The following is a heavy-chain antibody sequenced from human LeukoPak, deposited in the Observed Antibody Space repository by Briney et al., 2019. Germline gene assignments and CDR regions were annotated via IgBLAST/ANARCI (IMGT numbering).Heavy chain of an antibody. J-gene: IGHJ4*02. CDR3: TREVIGASDY. Sequence: GGSLRLSCAASGFTFSGSAMHCVRQASGKGLEWVGRIRSKANSYATEYAASVKGRFTISRDDSKKTAYLQMNSLKTGDTAVDYCTREVIGASDYWGQGTLVTVSS. V-gene: IGHV3-73*01. D-gene: IGHD2-21*01. CDR1: GFTFSGSA. CDR2: IRSKANSYAT.